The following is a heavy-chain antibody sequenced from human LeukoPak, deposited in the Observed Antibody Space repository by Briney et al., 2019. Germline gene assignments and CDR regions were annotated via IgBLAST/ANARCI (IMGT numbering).Heavy chain of an antibody. D-gene: IGHD3-9*01. CDR1: GGSFSGYY. V-gene: IGHV4-34*01. Sequence: SETLSLTCAVYGGSFSGYYWSWIRQPPGKGPEWIGEINHSGSTNYNPSLKSRVTISVDTSKNQFSLKLSSVTAADTAVYYCARVVRYFDWLPTDYGMDVWGQGTTVTVSS. CDR2: INHSGST. J-gene: IGHJ6*02. CDR3: ARVVRYFDWLPTDYGMDV.